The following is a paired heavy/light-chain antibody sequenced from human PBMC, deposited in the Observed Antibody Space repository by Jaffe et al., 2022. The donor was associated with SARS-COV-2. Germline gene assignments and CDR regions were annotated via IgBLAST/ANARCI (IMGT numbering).Light chain of an antibody. CDR3: QAWDRVLV. CDR1: KLGDKY. CDR2: QNK. J-gene: IGLJ3*02. V-gene: IGLV3-1*01. Sequence: SYELTQPPSVSVSPGQTAKITCSGNKLGDKYASWYQQKPGQAPVLLIYQNKNRPSGIPERFSAFNFGNTATLIISGTQSIDEADYYCQAWDRVLVFGGGTKLTVL.
Heavy chain of an antibody. V-gene: IGHV3-7*03. J-gene: IGHJ3*02. CDR3: VRDRGFQDAFDM. D-gene: IGHD3-10*01. Sequence: EVQLVESGGGLVQPGGSLRLSCSDSGFTFSDYWMNWVRQAPGKGLQWVANIKQDGSEKNYADSVKGRFSISRYNAKNSLYLQMNSLRVEDTAVYYCVRDRGFQDAFDMWGQGTLVTVSS. CDR1: GFTFSDYW. CDR2: IKQDGSEK.